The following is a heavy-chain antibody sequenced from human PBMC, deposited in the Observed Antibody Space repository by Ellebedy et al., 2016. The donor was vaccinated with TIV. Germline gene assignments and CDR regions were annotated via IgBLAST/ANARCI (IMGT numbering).Heavy chain of an antibody. CDR2: IKEDGSEK. D-gene: IGHD5-24*01. Sequence: GESLKISCAASGFSFSTSWMTWVRQAPGKGLEWVANIKEDGSEKYYVDSVKGRFTISRDNAKNSLYLQMNSLRAEDTAVYFCARGEGWIDNWGQGTLVTVSS. CDR1: GFSFSTSW. CDR3: ARGEGWIDN. J-gene: IGHJ4*02. V-gene: IGHV3-7*04.